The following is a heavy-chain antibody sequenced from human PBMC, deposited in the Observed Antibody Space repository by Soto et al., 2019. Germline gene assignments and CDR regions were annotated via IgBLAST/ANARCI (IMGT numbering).Heavy chain of an antibody. J-gene: IGHJ4*02. V-gene: IGHV1-18*04. CDR2: ISAYNGNT. D-gene: IGHD2-2*01. CDR3: ARDQRRYCSSTSCSGYY. Sequence: ASVKVSCKASGYTFTSYGISWVRQAPGQGLEWMGWISAYNGNTNYAQKLQGRVTMTTDTSTSTAYMELRSLRSDDTAVYYCARDQRRYCSSTSCSGYYWGQGNLVTVSS. CDR1: GYTFTSYG.